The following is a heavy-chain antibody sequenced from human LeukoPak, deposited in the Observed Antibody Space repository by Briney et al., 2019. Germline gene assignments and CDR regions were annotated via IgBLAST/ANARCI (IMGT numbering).Heavy chain of an antibody. CDR2: INHSGST. D-gene: IGHD3-9*01. CDR3: ATRAVLTGYEV. CDR1: GGSFSGYY. Sequence: SETLSLTCAVYGGSFSGYYWSWIRQPPGKGLEWIGEINHSGSTNYNPSLKSRVTISVDTSKNQFSLKLSSVTAADTAVYYCATRAVLTGYEVWGQGTLVTVSS. V-gene: IGHV4-34*01. J-gene: IGHJ4*02.